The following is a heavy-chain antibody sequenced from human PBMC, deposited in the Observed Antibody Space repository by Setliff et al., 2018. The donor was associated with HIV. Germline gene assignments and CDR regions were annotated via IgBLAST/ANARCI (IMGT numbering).Heavy chain of an antibody. D-gene: IGHD6-6*01. CDR2: IYYSGTT. V-gene: IGHV4-61*01. Sequence: PSETLSLTCNVSGDSVSSASYYWSWLRQPPGKGLEWIGYIYYSGTTKYNPSLKSRVTISADTSTNQFSLKVSSVTAADTAVYYCASEAWRSYRSSPGYYYYYMYVWGKGTTVSVSS. J-gene: IGHJ6*03. CDR3: ASEAWRSYRSSPGYYYYYMYV. CDR1: GDSVSSASYY.